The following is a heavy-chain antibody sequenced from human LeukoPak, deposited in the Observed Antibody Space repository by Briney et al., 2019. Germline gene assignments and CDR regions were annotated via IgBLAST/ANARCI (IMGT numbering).Heavy chain of an antibody. Sequence: ASVKVSCKVSGYTLTELSMHWVRQAPGKGLEWMGGFDPEDGETIYAQKFQGRVTMTEDTSTDTAYMELSSLRSEGTAVYYCATMTATRYWYFDLWGRGTLVTVSS. V-gene: IGHV1-24*01. CDR3: ATMTATRYWYFDL. CDR1: GYTLTELS. D-gene: IGHD2-15*01. CDR2: FDPEDGET. J-gene: IGHJ2*01.